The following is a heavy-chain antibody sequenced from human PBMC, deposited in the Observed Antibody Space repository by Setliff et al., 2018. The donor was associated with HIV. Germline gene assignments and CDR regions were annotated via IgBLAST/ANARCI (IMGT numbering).Heavy chain of an antibody. V-gene: IGHV1-18*01. J-gene: IGHJ4*02. Sequence: ASVKVSCKSSGYTFTSYGISWVRQAPGQGLEWVGWISAYNGNTNYAQKLQGRVTMTRDTSISTAYMELSSLTSEDTAVYYCARTQQTYYYDSSGYYFDYWGQGTLVTVSS. CDR1: GYTFTSYG. CDR3: ARTQQTYYYDSSGYYFDY. D-gene: IGHD3-22*01. CDR2: ISAYNGNT.